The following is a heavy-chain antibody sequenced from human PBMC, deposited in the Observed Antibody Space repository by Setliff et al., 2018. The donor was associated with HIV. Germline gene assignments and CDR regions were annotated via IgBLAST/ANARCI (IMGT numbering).Heavy chain of an antibody. CDR3: ARDNYGDYASYY. V-gene: IGHV4-38-2*02. Sequence: SSETLSLTCTVSGNFISSDYYWGWIRQPPGKGLEWIGSIYYTGSTNYNPSLKSRVTISLDTSKNQFSLSLTSVTAADTAFYYCARDNYGDYASYYWGQGTLVTVSS. J-gene: IGHJ4*02. CDR1: GNFISSDYY. CDR2: IYYTGST. D-gene: IGHD4-17*01.